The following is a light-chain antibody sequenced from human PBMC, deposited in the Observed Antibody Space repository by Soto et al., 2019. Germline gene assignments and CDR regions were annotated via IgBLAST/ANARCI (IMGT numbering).Light chain of an antibody. J-gene: IGKJ1*01. Sequence: TQSPGTLSLSPGERATLSCRASQSVSSSYLAWYQQKPGQAPRLLIYGASSRATGIPDRFSGSGSGTDFTLTISRLEPEDFAVYYCQQYGNSPPTFGQGTKV. V-gene: IGKV3-20*01. CDR3: QQYGNSPPT. CDR1: QSVSSSY. CDR2: GAS.